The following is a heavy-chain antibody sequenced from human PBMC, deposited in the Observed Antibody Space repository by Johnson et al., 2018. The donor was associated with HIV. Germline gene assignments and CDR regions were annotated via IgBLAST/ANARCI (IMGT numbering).Heavy chain of an antibody. V-gene: IGHV3-11*01. CDR2: ISSSGSTI. CDR1: GFTFSDYY. D-gene: IGHD3-22*01. CDR3: TTDSRYSDSSGYYYWLGRGAFDI. Sequence: QVQLVESGGGVVQPGGSLRLSCAASGFTFSDYYMSWIRQAPGKGLEWVSYISSSGSTIYYADSVKGRFTISGDNSKSTLYVQMNSLKTEDTAVYYCTTDSRYSDSSGYYYWLGRGAFDIWGQGTMVTVSS. J-gene: IGHJ3*02.